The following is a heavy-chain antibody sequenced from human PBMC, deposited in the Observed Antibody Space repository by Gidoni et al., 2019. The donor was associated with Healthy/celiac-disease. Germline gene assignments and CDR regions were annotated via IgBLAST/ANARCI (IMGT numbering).Heavy chain of an antibody. CDR1: GFTFDDYT. D-gene: IGHD6-19*01. CDR2: ISWDGGST. V-gene: IGHV3-43*01. Sequence: GGVVVQPGGSLRLSCAASGFTFDDYTMHWVRQAQGKGLEWVSLISWDGGSTYYADSVKGRFTISRHNSKNSLYLQMNSLRTEDTALYYCAKVTVRGSGWYFDYYYGMDVWGQGTTVTVSS. J-gene: IGHJ6*02. CDR3: AKVTVRGSGWYFDYYYGMDV.